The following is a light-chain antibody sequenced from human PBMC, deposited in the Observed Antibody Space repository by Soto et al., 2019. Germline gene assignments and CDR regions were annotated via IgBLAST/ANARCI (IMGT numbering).Light chain of an antibody. Sequence: EIVLTQSPATLSVSPGDRATLSCRASQSVNSDLAWYQQKPGQAPRLLIYGASTRATGTPTRFSGSGSGTDFTLTSGSKEREDFAVYYWQQRSKWLGDLGGGTRVDIK. J-gene: IGKJ4*01. CDR3: QQRSKWLGD. CDR1: QSVNSD. V-gene: IGKV3-11*01. CDR2: GAS.